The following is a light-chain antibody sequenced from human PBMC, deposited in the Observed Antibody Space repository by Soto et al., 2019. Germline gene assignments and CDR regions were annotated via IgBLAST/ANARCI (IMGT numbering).Light chain of an antibody. J-gene: IGLJ2*01. V-gene: IGLV3-21*02. CDR1: NIGSKS. Sequence: SYELTQPPSVSVAPGQTARITCGGDNIGSKSVHWHQQKPVQAPVLVVYDDRDRPSGIPERFSGSNSGNTATLTISRVDAGDEADYYCQLWDSSVDHPVFGGGTKVTVL. CDR3: QLWDSSVDHPV. CDR2: DDR.